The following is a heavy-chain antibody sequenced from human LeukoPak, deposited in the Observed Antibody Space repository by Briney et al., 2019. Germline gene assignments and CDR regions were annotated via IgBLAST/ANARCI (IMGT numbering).Heavy chain of an antibody. Sequence: PSETLSLTCAVYGGSFSGYYWSWIRQPPGKGLEWIGEINHSGSTNYNPSLKSRVTISVDTSKNQVSLKVSSVTAADTAMFYCARIMADQNAFDMWGQGTMVTVSS. CDR3: ARIMADQNAFDM. CDR1: GGSFSGYY. V-gene: IGHV4-34*01. CDR2: INHSGST. J-gene: IGHJ3*02. D-gene: IGHD2-8*01.